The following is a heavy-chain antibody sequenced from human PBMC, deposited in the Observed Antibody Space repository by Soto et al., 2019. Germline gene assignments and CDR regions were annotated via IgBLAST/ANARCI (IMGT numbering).Heavy chain of an antibody. CDR1: GYSFTSYW. CDR2: IYPGDSDA. Sequence: PGESLKISCKGSGYSFTSYWIGWVRQMPGKGLEWMGIIYPGDSDARYSPSFRGQVTISADKSINTAYLQWSTLKASDTAMYYCARAYHDSKLIAVAGTSYLQTRYNWFDPWGQGTLVTVSS. CDR3: ARAYHDSKLIAVAGTSYLQTRYNWFDP. D-gene: IGHD6-19*01. V-gene: IGHV5-51*01. J-gene: IGHJ5*02.